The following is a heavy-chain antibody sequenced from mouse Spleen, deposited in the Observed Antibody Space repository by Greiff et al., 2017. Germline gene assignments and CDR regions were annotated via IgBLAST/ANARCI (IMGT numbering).Heavy chain of an antibody. CDR2: ISPGYGTT. J-gene: IGHJ4*01. V-gene: IGHV1-39*01. Sequence: EVQLLESGGGLVKPGGSVKLSCAASGYSFSDYDMNWVRQTPGKSLEWIGAISPGYGTTSYKHKFKGKATLTVDQASSTAYMQLNSLTSEDTAVKYYERERHYRDYYAMDYWGQGTSVTVSS. D-gene: IGHD1-2*01. CDR1: GYSFSDYD. CDR3: ERERHYRDYYAMDY.